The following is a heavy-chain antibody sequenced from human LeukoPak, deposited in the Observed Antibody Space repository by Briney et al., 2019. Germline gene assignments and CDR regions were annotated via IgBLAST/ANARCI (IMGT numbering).Heavy chain of an antibody. J-gene: IGHJ4*02. V-gene: IGHV4-31*03. CDR1: GGSISSGGYY. CDR3: ARDFGRRYYFDY. D-gene: IGHD3-16*01. Sequence: SETLSLTCTVSGGSISSGGYYWSWIRQHPGKGLEWIGYIYYSGSTYYNPSLKSRVTISVDTSKNQFSLKLSSVTAADTAVYYCARDFGRRYYFDYWGQGTLVAVSS. CDR2: IYYSGST.